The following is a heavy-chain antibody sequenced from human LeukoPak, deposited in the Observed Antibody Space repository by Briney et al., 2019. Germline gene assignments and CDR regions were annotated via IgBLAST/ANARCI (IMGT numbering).Heavy chain of an antibody. D-gene: IGHD3-22*01. CDR3: ARLGYDSSGYYSRRLGYYYYYMDV. V-gene: IGHV1-46*01. Sequence: ASVKVSCKASGYTFTSYYMHWVRQAPGQGLEWMGIINPSGGSTSYAQKFQGRVTMTRDMSTSTDYMELSSLRSDDTAVYYCARLGYDSSGYYSRRLGYYYYYMDVWGKGTTVTISS. CDR1: GYTFTSYY. J-gene: IGHJ6*03. CDR2: INPSGGST.